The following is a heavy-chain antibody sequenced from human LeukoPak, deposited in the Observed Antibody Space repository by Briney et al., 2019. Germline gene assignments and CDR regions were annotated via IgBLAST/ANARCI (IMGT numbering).Heavy chain of an antibody. Sequence: GGSLRLSCEGSGFTFSSFGMHWVRQAPGKGLEWVAVISHAGSNKYYAGSVKGRFTISRDNPTNTLYLQMDSLRVEDTAVYYCAKRTGYSSTWSPLDLWGQGTLVTVSS. V-gene: IGHV3-30*18. CDR2: ISHAGSNK. CDR3: AKRTGYSSTWSPLDL. J-gene: IGHJ5*02. D-gene: IGHD6-19*01. CDR1: GFTFSSFG.